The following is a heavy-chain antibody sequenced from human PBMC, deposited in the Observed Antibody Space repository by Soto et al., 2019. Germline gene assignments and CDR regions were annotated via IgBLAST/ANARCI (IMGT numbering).Heavy chain of an antibody. V-gene: IGHV3-23*01. CDR3: AAVGYSYGIWSFDY. CDR2: ISGSGGST. CDR1: GFTFSDHQ. J-gene: IGHJ4*02. D-gene: IGHD5-18*01. Sequence: PGGSLRLSCAASGFTFSDHQMDWVRQAPGKGLEWVSTISGSGGSTYYADSVKGRFTISRDNSRNTLYLQMNSLRAEDTAIYYCAAVGYSYGIWSFDYWGQGTLVTVSS.